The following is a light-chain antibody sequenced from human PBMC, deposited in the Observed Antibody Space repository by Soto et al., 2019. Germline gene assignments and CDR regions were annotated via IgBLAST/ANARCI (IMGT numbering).Light chain of an antibody. CDR3: QQYNSFPWT. V-gene: IGKV1-5*03. Sequence: DIQMTQSPSTLSASVGDRVTITCRASQSISSWLAWYQQKPGKAPKLLIYKASSLESGVPSRFSGSGSWTEFTLTISSLQPDDLATYYCQQYNSFPWTFGQGTKVEIK. J-gene: IGKJ1*01. CDR2: KAS. CDR1: QSISSW.